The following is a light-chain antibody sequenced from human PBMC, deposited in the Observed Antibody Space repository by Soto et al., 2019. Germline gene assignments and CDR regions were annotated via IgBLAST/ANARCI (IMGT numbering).Light chain of an antibody. CDR3: QQSYSTPYT. V-gene: IGKV1-39*01. Sequence: DIQMTQSPSSLSASVGDRVTITCRASQSISSYLNWYQQKPGKPPKLLIYAASSLQSGVPSRFSASGSGTDFTLTISSLQPEDFATYYCQQSYSTPYTFGQGTKLEIK. CDR1: QSISSY. J-gene: IGKJ2*01. CDR2: AAS.